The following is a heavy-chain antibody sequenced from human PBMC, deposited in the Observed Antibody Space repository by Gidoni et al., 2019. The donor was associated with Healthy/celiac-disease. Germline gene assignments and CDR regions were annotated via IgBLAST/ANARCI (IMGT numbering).Heavy chain of an antibody. V-gene: IGHV3-9*01. D-gene: IGHD1-26*01. CDR3: AKTTIVGATLVDLYYFDY. CDR2: ISWNSGSI. CDR1: GFTFDDYA. J-gene: IGHJ4*02. Sequence: EVQLVESGGGLVQPGRSLRLSCAASGFTFDDYAMHWVRQAPGKGLEWVSGISWNSGSIGYADSVKGRFTISRDNAKNSLYLQMNSLRAEDTALYYCAKTTIVGATLVDLYYFDYWGQGTLVTVSS.